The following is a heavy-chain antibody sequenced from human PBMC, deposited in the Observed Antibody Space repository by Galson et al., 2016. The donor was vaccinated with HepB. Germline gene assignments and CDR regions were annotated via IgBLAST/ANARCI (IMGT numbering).Heavy chain of an antibody. Sequence: SLRLSCAAAGFTFSSYNMNWVRQAPGKGLEWVSYISSNSFYTNYAASVKGRFTLSRDNAENSLYLQMNSLSAEDTAVYYCARERKAAAGTGYFDLWGRGTLVTVSS. CDR2: ISSNSFYT. CDR1: GFTFSSYN. CDR3: ARERKAAAGTGYFDL. D-gene: IGHD6-13*01. J-gene: IGHJ2*01. V-gene: IGHV3-21*05.